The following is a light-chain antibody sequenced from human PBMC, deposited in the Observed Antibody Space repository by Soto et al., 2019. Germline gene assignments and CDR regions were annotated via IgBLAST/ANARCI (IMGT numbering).Light chain of an antibody. CDR2: DAS. V-gene: IGKV3-11*01. Sequence: EIVLTQSPATLSLSPGARATLSCRAGQSVSSYLAWYQQKPGQAPRLLIYDASNRATGIPARFSGSGSGTDFTLIISSLEPEDLAVYYCTQRITWPWTSGQGTKVELK. J-gene: IGKJ1*01. CDR3: TQRITWPWT. CDR1: QSVSSY.